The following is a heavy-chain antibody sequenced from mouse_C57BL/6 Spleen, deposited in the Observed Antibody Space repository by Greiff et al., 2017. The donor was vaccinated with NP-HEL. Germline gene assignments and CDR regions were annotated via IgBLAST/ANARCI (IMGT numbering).Heavy chain of an antibody. V-gene: IGHV1-80*01. CDR1: GYAFSSYW. CDR3: ARFIPTVYFDY. Sequence: VQLQQSGAELVKPGASVKISCKASGYAFSSYWMNWVKQRPGKGLEWIGQIYPGDGDTNYNGKFKGKATLTADKSSSTAYMQLSSLTSEDSAVYSCARFIPTVYFDYWGQGTTLTVSS. D-gene: IGHD1-1*01. CDR2: IYPGDGDT. J-gene: IGHJ2*01.